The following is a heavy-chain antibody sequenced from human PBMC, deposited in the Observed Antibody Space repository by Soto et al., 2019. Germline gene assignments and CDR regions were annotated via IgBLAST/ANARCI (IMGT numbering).Heavy chain of an antibody. Sequence: SETLSLTCTVSGGSISSYYWSWIRQPPGKGLEWIGYIYYSGSTNYNPSLKSRVTISVDTSKNQFSLKLSSVTAADTAVYYCARKAVTTFGAFDIWGQGTMVTVSS. CDR3: ARKAVTTFGAFDI. J-gene: IGHJ3*02. V-gene: IGHV4-59*01. CDR1: GGSISSYY. D-gene: IGHD3-16*01. CDR2: IYYSGST.